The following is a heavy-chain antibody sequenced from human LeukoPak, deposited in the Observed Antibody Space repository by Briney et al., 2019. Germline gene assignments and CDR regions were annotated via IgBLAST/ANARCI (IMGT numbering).Heavy chain of an antibody. J-gene: IGHJ4*02. CDR3: ARVVDHGYSDY. CDR1: GGSISSYY. Sequence: PSETLSLTCTVSGGSISSYYWSWIRQPPGKGLEWIGYIYYSGSTKYNPSLKSRVTISVDTSKNQFSLELSSVTAADTAVYYCARVVDHGYSDYWGPGTLVTVSS. CDR2: IYYSGST. V-gene: IGHV4-59*01. D-gene: IGHD5-24*01.